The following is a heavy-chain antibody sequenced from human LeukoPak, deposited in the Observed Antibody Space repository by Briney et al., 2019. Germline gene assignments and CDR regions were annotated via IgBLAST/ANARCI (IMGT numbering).Heavy chain of an antibody. CDR2: INSSSGTI. D-gene: IGHD3-22*01. CDR1: GFKLIGYS. V-gene: IGHV3-48*04. CDR3: AKEGDNTGYRYFDD. J-gene: IGHJ4*02. Sequence: GGSLRLSCAASGFKLIGYSMNWVRQAPGKGLGWVSYINSSSGTIIYADSVKGRFTISRDNAKNSLHLQMNSLRAEDTAVYYCAKEGDNTGYRYFDDWGQGTLVTVSS.